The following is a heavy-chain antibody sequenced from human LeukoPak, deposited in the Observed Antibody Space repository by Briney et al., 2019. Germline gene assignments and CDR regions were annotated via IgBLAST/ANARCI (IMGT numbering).Heavy chain of an antibody. CDR1: GYTFTGYY. CDR3: ARGVGRGHYCNKNSCPWFDP. D-gene: IGHD2/OR15-2a*01. V-gene: IGHV1-2*04. Sequence: ASVKVSCKASGYTFTGYYMHWVRQAPGQGLEWMGWINPNSGGTNYAQKFQGWVTMTRDTSIRTAYMELSRLRSDDTAVYYCARGVGRGHYCNKNSCPWFDPWGQGTLVTVSS. CDR2: INPNSGGT. J-gene: IGHJ5*02.